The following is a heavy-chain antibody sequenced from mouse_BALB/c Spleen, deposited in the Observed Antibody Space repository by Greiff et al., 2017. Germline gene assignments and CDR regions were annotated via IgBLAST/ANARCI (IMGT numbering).Heavy chain of an antibody. Sequence: VQLKQSGAELVKPGASVKLSCTASGFNIKDTYMHWVKQRPEQGLEWIGRIDPANGNTKYDPKFQGKATITADTSSNTAYLQLSSLTSEDTAVYYCAISTMIIYWGQGTTLTVSS. V-gene: IGHV14-3*02. CDR3: AISTMIIY. D-gene: IGHD2-4*01. CDR2: IDPANGNT. CDR1: GFNIKDTY. J-gene: IGHJ2*01.